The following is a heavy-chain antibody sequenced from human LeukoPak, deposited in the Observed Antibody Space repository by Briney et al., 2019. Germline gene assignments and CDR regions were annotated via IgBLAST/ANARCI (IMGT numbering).Heavy chain of an antibody. D-gene: IGHD2-2*01. J-gene: IGHJ6*02. Sequence: ASVKVSCKASGYTFTSYGISWVRQAPGQGLEWMGWISAYNGNTNYAQKLQGRVTMTTDTSTSTAYMELRSLRSDDTAVYYCARERENIVVVPAPPDYYYGMDVWGQGTTDTVSS. CDR2: ISAYNGNT. V-gene: IGHV1-18*01. CDR3: ARERENIVVVPAPPDYYYGMDV. CDR1: GYTFTSYG.